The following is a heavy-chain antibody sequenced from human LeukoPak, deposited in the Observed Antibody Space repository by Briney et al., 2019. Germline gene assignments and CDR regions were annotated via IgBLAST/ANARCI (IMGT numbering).Heavy chain of an antibody. CDR1: GFTFSSYW. V-gene: IGHV3-7*01. J-gene: IGHJ5*02. Sequence: GGSLRLSCAASGFTFSSYWMSWVRQAPGKGLEGVANIKQEGSEKYYVDSVKGRFTISRDNAKNSLYLQMNSLRAEDTAVYYCARDVIVVVPGYNWFDPWGQGTLVTVSS. CDR3: ARDVIVVVPGYNWFDP. D-gene: IGHD2-2*01. CDR2: IKQEGSEK.